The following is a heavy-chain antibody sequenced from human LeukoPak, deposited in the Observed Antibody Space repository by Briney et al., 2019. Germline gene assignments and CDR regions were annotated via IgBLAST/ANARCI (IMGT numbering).Heavy chain of an antibody. CDR1: GFTFSSYW. Sequence: GGSLRLSCAASGFTFSSYWMSWVRQAPGKGLEWVANIKPDGSNKYYADSVEGRFTISRDNSKNTLYLQMNSLRAEDTAVYYCAKDWGSYGAFFDYWGQGTLVTVSS. CDR2: IKPDGSNK. CDR3: AKDWGSYGAFFDY. J-gene: IGHJ4*02. V-gene: IGHV3-7*01. D-gene: IGHD4/OR15-4a*01.